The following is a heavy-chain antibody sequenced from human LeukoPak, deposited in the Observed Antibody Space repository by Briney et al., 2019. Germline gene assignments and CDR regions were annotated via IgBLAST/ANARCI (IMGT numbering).Heavy chain of an antibody. CDR2: IYYSGST. V-gene: IGHV4-61*01. J-gene: IGHJ4*02. CDR1: GGSISINTYY. CDR3: ARGAMVRGVILTHYFDF. D-gene: IGHD3-10*01. Sequence: PSETLSLTCTVSGGSISINTYYWSWIRQPPGKGLEWIGYIYYSGSTNYNPSLKSRVTISVDTSKNQFSLKLTSVTAADTAVYYCARGAMVRGVILTHYFDFWGQGTLVTVSS.